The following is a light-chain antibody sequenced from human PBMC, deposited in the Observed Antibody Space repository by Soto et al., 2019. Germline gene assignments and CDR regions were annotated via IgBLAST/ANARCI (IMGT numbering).Light chain of an antibody. Sequence: DIQRTQSPSTLSASVGDRVTVTFRASQSISSWLAWYQQKPGKAPKLLIYDASSLESGVPSRFSGSGSGTEFTLTISSLQPDDFATYYCQQYNSYSPWTFGQGTKVDIK. CDR3: QQYNSYSPWT. CDR1: QSISSW. CDR2: DAS. V-gene: IGKV1-5*01. J-gene: IGKJ1*01.